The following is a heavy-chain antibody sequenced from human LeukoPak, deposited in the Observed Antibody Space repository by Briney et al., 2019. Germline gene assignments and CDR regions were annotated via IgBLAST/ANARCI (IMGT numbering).Heavy chain of an antibody. Sequence: GASVKVSCKASGYTFTDYYMHWVRQAPGQGLEWMGWINPNSGGTNYAQKFQGRVTMTRDTSISTAYMELSRLRSDDTAVYYCARPRLRGSGSAYYFDYWGQGTLVTVSS. D-gene: IGHD3-10*01. CDR2: INPNSGGT. CDR1: GYTFTDYY. J-gene: IGHJ4*02. CDR3: ARPRLRGSGSAYYFDY. V-gene: IGHV1-2*02.